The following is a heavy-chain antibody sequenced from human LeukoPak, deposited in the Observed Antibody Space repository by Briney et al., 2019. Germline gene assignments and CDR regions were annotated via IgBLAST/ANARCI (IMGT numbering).Heavy chain of an antibody. CDR2: IYHSGST. D-gene: IGHD4-17*01. CDR1: GGSISSSNW. Sequence: PSGTLSLTCAVSGGSISSSNWWSWVRQPPGEGLEWIGEIYHSGSTNYNPSLKSRVTISVDKSKNQFSLKLSSVTAADTAVYYCARSEYDYGDYGAVDSWGQGTLVTVSS. J-gene: IGHJ4*02. V-gene: IGHV4-4*02. CDR3: ARSEYDYGDYGAVDS.